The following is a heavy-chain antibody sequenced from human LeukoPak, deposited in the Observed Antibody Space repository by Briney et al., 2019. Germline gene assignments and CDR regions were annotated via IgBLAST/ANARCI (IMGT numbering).Heavy chain of an antibody. Sequence: GGSLRLSCAAPGFTFSSYIMNWVRQAPGKGLEWVSSISSSSSYIYYADSVKGRFTISRDNAKNSLYLQMNSLRAEDTAVYYCARGAVGATRMDFDYWGQGTLVTVSS. CDR1: GFTFSSYI. CDR2: ISSSSSYI. D-gene: IGHD1-26*01. CDR3: ARGAVGATRMDFDY. J-gene: IGHJ4*02. V-gene: IGHV3-21*01.